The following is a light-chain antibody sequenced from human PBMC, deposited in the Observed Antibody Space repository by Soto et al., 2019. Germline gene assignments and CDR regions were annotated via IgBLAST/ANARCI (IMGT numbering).Light chain of an antibody. J-gene: IGKJ5*01. V-gene: IGKV1-5*03. CDR1: QSISTL. CDR2: KAS. Sequence: TNSHTTLSASVGDRVTITCLASQSISTLLAWYQQKPGKAPKVLIYKASSLERGVPSRFSGSGSGTEFTLTISCLQADDFAPYCSPLSAFLLSTFC. CDR3: PLSAFLLST.